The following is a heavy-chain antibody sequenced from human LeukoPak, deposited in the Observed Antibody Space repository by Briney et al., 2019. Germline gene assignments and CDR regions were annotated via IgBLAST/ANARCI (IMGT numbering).Heavy chain of an antibody. CDR3: ARGPRGWFASDY. CDR2: IHSDGST. V-gene: IGHV3-74*01. J-gene: IGHJ4*02. CDR1: GFTLSSYL. D-gene: IGHD6-19*01. Sequence: GGSLRLSCAVSGFTLSSYLMHWVRQTPGKGLVWVSRIHSDGSTSYADSVKGRFTISRDDAKNTLYLQMNSLRVEDTAVYYCARGPRGWFASDYWGQGTVVIVSS.